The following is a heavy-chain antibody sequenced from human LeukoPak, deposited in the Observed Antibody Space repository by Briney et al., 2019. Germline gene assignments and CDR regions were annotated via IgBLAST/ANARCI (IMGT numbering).Heavy chain of an antibody. CDR3: ARGYSSSSGRPDY. CDR1: GGSISSYH. CDR2: IYNSGAT. V-gene: IGHV4-4*08. Sequence: SETLSLTCTVSGGSISSYHWSWIRQPPGKGLEWIGYIYNSGATNYNPSLKSRVIISIDMSKKQFSLKLASVAAADTAVYYCARGYSSSSGRPDYWGQGALVTVSS. J-gene: IGHJ4*02. D-gene: IGHD6-6*01.